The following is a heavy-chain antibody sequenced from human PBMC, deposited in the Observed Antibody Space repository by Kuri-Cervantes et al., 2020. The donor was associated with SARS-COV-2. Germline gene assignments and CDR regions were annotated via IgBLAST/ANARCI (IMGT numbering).Heavy chain of an antibody. CDR3: ARVRGSIASVGEEWFDP. Sequence: SETLSLTCTVSGDSVSNDNHYWTWIRQPPGKGLEWIAYIHHSGYTNYNPSLRSRVTISTDTSKNQFSLKLSSVTAADTAVYYCARVRGSIASVGEEWFDPWVQGTLVTVSS. CDR2: IHHSGYT. V-gene: IGHV4-61*01. J-gene: IGHJ5*02. D-gene: IGHD3-10*01. CDR1: GDSVSNDNHY.